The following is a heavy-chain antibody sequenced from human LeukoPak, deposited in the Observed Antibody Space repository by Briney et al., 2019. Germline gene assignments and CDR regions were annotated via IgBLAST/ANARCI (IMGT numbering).Heavy chain of an antibody. V-gene: IGHV3-69-1*01. Sequence: GGSLRLSCVASGXTFSSHSINWVRQAPGKGLEWIATVTSTNKIHYADSVKGRFTISRDNAENSVYLQMNSLRDEDTAVYSCARAQTLFWEFDGFDIWGRGTKVTVSS. CDR3: ARAQTLFWEFDGFDI. J-gene: IGHJ3*02. D-gene: IGHD3-3*01. CDR2: VTSTNKI. CDR1: GXTFSSHS.